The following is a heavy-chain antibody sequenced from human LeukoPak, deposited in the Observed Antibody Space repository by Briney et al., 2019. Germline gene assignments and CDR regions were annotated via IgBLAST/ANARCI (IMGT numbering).Heavy chain of an antibody. Sequence: GGSLRLSCAASGFTFSSYAMSWVRQAPGKGLEWVSAISGSGGSTYYADSVKGRFTISRDNAKNSLYLQMNSLRAEDTAVYYCARKFSSSWYRAGNWYFDLWGRGTLVTVSS. CDR1: GFTFSSYA. V-gene: IGHV3-23*01. CDR3: ARKFSSSWYRAGNWYFDL. CDR2: ISGSGGST. D-gene: IGHD6-13*01. J-gene: IGHJ2*01.